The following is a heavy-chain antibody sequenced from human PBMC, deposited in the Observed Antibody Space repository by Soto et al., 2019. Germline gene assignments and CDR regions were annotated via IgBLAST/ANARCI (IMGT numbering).Heavy chain of an antibody. V-gene: IGHV1-69-2*01. J-gene: IGHJ2*01. CDR3: ATASAIAGRLWYFDV. Sequence: EVQLVQSGPEVKKPGTTVKISCKISGYTFTDYYIYWVQQAPGKGLEWMGHLDPEDGDTIYAEKFQGRVTITADTSTYTAYMELSSLRSQDTAVYYCATASAIAGRLWYFDVWGRGTLVTVSS. CDR2: LDPEDGDT. D-gene: IGHD6-6*01. CDR1: GYTFTDYY.